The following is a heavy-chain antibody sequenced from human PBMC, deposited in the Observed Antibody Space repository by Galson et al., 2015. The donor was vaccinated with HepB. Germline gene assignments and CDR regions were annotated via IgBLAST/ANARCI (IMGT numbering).Heavy chain of an antibody. J-gene: IGHJ4*02. Sequence: SVKVSCKASGGTFSSYTISWVRQAPGQGLEWMGRIIPILGIANYAQKFQGRVTITADKSTSTAYMELSSLRSEDTAVYYCARYGWVAGTLDYWGQGTLVTVSS. D-gene: IGHD6-19*01. V-gene: IGHV1-69*02. CDR1: GGTFSSYT. CDR2: IIPILGIA. CDR3: ARYGWVAGTLDY.